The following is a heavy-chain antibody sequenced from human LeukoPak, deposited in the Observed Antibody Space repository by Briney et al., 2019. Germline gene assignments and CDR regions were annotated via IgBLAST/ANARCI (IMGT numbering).Heavy chain of an antibody. D-gene: IGHD6-19*01. CDR2: IYYSGTA. V-gene: IGHV4-59*01. CDR3: ARDLGITVAGRFNYYAMDV. CDR1: GGSISSNY. J-gene: IGHJ6*02. Sequence: SETLSLTCTVSGGSISSNYWNWIRQPPGKGLEWIGYIYYSGTANYNPSLKSRVTISVDTSRTQFSLWLNSVTTADTAVYYCARDLGITVAGRFNYYAMDVWGQGTPVTVSS.